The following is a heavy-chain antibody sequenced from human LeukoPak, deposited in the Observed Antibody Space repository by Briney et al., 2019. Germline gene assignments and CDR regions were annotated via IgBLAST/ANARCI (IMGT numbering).Heavy chain of an antibody. D-gene: IGHD6-13*01. CDR3: AKGYSSSWWPRDYYYYMDV. V-gene: IGHV3-30*02. J-gene: IGHJ6*03. Sequence: GGSLRLSCAASGFTFSSYGMHWVRQAPGKGLEWVAFIRYDGSNKYYADSVKGRFTISGDNSKNTLYLQMNSLRAEDTAVYYCAKGYSSSWWPRDYYYYMDVWGKGTTVTISS. CDR1: GFTFSSYG. CDR2: IRYDGSNK.